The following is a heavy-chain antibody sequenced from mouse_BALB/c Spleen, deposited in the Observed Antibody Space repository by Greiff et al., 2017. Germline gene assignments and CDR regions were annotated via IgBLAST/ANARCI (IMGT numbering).Heavy chain of an antibody. V-gene: IGHV5-12-1*01. CDR1: GFAFSSYD. CDR2: ISSGGGST. CDR3: ARSTMITYYAMDY. Sequence: EVKVVESGGGLVKPGGSLKLSCAASGFAFSSYDMSWVRQTPEKRLEWVAYISSGGGSTYYPDTVKGRFTISRDNAKNTLYLQMSSLKSEDTAMYYCARSTMITYYAMDYWGQGTSVTVSS. D-gene: IGHD2-4*01. J-gene: IGHJ4*01.